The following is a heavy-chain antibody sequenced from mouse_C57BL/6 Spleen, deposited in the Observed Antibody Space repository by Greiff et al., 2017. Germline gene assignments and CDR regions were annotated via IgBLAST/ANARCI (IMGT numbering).Heavy chain of an antibody. J-gene: IGHJ2*01. CDR3: ARAGFTTVVVKDYDY. D-gene: IGHD1-1*01. V-gene: IGHV1-72*01. CDR2: IDPNSGGT. CDR1: GYTFTSYW. Sequence: QVQLQQPGAELVKPGASVKLSCKASGYTFTSYWMHWVKQRPGRGLEWIGRIDPNSGGTKYNEKFKSKATLTVDKPSSTAYMQLSSLTSEDSAVXYCARAGFTTVVVKDYDYWGQGTTLTVSS.